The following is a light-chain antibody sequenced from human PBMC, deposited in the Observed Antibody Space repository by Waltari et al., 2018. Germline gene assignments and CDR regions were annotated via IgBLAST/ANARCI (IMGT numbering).Light chain of an antibody. CDR1: SRDVGGYNH. CDR2: EVS. CDR3: TSYTSISTRV. Sequence: QSALTQPASVSGSPGQSITLSCTGTSRDVGGYNHVPWYPQLPGKTPKLIISEVSNRPSGVSDRFSGSKSGNTASLTISGLQAEDEADYYCTSYTSISTRVFGGGTKLTVL. V-gene: IGLV2-14*01. J-gene: IGLJ3*02.